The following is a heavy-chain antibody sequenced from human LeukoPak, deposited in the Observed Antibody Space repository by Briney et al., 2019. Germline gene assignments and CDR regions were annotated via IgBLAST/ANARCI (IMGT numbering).Heavy chain of an antibody. D-gene: IGHD1-26*01. CDR3: ARDRGGSYSAIDY. V-gene: IGHV3-48*04. Sequence: SGGSLRLSCAASGFTFSSYSVNWVRQAPGKGLEWVSFISSSSSTIYYADSVKGRFTISRDNAKNSLYLQMNSLRAEDTAVYYCARDRGGSYSAIDYWGQGTLVTVSS. J-gene: IGHJ4*02. CDR2: ISSSSSTI. CDR1: GFTFSSYS.